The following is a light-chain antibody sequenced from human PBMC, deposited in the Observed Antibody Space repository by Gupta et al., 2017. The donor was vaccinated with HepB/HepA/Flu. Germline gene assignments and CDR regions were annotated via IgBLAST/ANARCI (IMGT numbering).Light chain of an antibody. V-gene: IGLV1-47*02. Sequence: QPVLTQPPSASGTPGQRVTISCSGSSSNIGNDNAYWYQQLPGTAPKLLIYNDNQRPSGVPARFSGAKSGTTATLAISGLRAEDEADYYCVGLDDSLSGSVFGAGTKFTVL. J-gene: IGLJ1*01. CDR2: NDN. CDR1: SSNIGNDN. CDR3: VGLDDSLSGSV.